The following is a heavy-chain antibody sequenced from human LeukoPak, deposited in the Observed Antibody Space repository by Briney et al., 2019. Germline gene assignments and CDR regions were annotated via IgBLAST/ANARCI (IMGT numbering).Heavy chain of an antibody. CDR3: ARYPKVVGAKGAFDI. J-gene: IGHJ3*02. CDR1: GGSISSYY. D-gene: IGHD1-26*01. Sequence: SETLSLTCTVSGGSISSYYWSWIRQPPGKGLEWIGYIYYSGSTNYNPSLKSRVTTSVDTSKNQFSLKLSSVTAADTAVYYCARYPKVVGAKGAFDIWGQGTMVTVSS. CDR2: IYYSGST. V-gene: IGHV4-59*01.